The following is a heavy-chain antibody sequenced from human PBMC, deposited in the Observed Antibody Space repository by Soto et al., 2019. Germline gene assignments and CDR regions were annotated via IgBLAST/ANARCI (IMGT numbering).Heavy chain of an antibody. CDR2: INHSGST. J-gene: IGHJ3*02. CDR3: ARGPLSARRWYAFDI. CDR1: GGSFSGYY. V-gene: IGHV4-34*01. Sequence: ETLSLTCAVYGGSFSGYYWSWIRQPPGKGLEWIGEINHSGSTNYNPSLKSRVTISVDTSKNQFSLKLSSVTAADTAVYYCARGPLSARRWYAFDIWGQGTMVTVSS. D-gene: IGHD2-15*01.